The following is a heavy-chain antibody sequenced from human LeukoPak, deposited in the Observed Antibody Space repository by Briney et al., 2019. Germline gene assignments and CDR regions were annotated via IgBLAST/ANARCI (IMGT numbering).Heavy chain of an antibody. V-gene: IGHV3-48*04. Sequence: PGGSLRLSCAASGFTFSSYSMNWVRQAPGKGLEWVSYISSSSSTIYYADSAKGRFTISRDNAKNSLYLQMNSLRAEDTAVYYCARGLHYYDSSGYRYFDYWGQGTLVTVSS. J-gene: IGHJ4*02. CDR3: ARGLHYYDSSGYRYFDY. CDR2: ISSSSSTI. D-gene: IGHD3-22*01. CDR1: GFTFSSYS.